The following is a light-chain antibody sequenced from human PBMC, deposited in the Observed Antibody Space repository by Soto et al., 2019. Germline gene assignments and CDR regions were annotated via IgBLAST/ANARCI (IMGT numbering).Light chain of an antibody. CDR1: QSILTW. CDR3: QHYLNYPIT. V-gene: IGKV1-5*01. J-gene: IGKJ5*01. Sequence: DIQMTQSPSTLSASVGDRVTITCRSSQSILTWLAWYQQKPGKAPKLLIYDASNLHGGVPSRFSGSGSRTDFTLTITHLQSEDFATYYCQHYLNYPITFGQGTRLEIK. CDR2: DAS.